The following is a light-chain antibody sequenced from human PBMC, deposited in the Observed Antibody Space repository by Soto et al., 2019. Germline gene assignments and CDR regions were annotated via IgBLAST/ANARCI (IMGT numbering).Light chain of an antibody. CDR1: SSDIGSYNY. V-gene: IGLV2-8*01. J-gene: IGLJ2*01. CDR2: EVN. CDR3: TSYAGSNNPVV. Sequence: QSVLTQPPSASGSPGQSVTISCTGTSSDIGSYNYVSWYQQHPDKAPKLMIFEVNERPSGVPDRFSGSKSGNTASLTVSGLQAEHEADYYCTSYAGSNNPVVFGGGTKLTVL.